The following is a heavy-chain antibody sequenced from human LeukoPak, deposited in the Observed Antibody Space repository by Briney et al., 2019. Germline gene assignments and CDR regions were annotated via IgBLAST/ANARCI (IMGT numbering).Heavy chain of an antibody. Sequence: SETLSLTCTVSGVSISSSNSYWGWIRQPPGKGLEWIGRIYYTGNTYYNACLKSRVTISIDTRNNQISLRLISVTAQDTAMYYCARQTGSGLFTLPGGQGHLVTVSS. J-gene: IGHJ4*02. D-gene: IGHD3/OR15-3a*01. CDR2: IYYTGNT. V-gene: IGHV4-39*01. CDR3: ARQTGSGLFTLP. CDR1: GVSISSSNSY.